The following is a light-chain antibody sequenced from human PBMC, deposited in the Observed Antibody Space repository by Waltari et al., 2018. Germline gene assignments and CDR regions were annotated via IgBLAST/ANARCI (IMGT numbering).Light chain of an antibody. CDR2: KAN. CDR1: SGSLSTTSY. CDR3: ALYMGSGIWV. J-gene: IGLJ3*02. V-gene: IGLV8-61*01. Sequence: QTVVTQEPSLSVSPGGTVKLTCALSSGSLSTTSYATWYQQTPGQAPHTLVYKANARSSGVPDRFSGSILGNTAALTITGAQADDESDYYCALYMGSGIWVFGGGTRLTVL.